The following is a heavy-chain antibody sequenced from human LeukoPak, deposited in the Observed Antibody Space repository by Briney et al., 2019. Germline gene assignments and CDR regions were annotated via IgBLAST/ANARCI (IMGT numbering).Heavy chain of an antibody. V-gene: IGHV1-18*01. D-gene: IGHD1-26*01. Sequence: ASVKVSCKASGYTFTSYGISWVRQAPGQGLEWMGWISAYNGNTNYAQQLQGRVTMTTDTSTSTAYMELRSLRSDDTAVYYCARESSYQDAFDIWGQGTMVTVSS. CDR2: ISAYNGNT. CDR3: ARESSYQDAFDI. J-gene: IGHJ3*02. CDR1: GYTFTSYG.